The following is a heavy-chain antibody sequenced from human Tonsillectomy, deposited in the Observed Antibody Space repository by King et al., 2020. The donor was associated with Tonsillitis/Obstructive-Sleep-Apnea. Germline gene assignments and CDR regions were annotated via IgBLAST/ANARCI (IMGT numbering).Heavy chain of an antibody. Sequence: VQLVESGEGVVQPGGSLRLSCAASGFTFDDSAMHWVRQAPGKGLEWVSFISGDGGSTYYADSVKGRFTISRDNSKNSLYLQMNSLRTEDTALYYCAKGLVVPAATNYYHFYMDVWGKGTTVTVSS. CDR1: GFTFDDSA. V-gene: IGHV3-43*02. CDR3: AKGLVVPAATNYYHFYMDV. D-gene: IGHD2-2*01. CDR2: ISGDGGST. J-gene: IGHJ6*03.